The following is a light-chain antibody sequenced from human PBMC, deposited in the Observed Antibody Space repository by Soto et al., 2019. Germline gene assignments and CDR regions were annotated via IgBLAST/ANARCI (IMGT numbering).Light chain of an antibody. CDR1: SSDVGGYNY. CDR2: EVS. CDR3: SSYTTISTLEV. Sequence: QSVLTQPASVSGSPGQSITISCTGTSSDVGGYNYVSWYQQHPGKAPKLMIYEVSNRPSGVSNRFSGSKSGNTAALTISGLQADDDADYYCSSYTTISTLEVFGGGTTLTVL. V-gene: IGLV2-14*01. J-gene: IGLJ3*02.